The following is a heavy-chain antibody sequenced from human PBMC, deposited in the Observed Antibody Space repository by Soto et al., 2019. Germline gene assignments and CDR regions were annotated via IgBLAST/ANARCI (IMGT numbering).Heavy chain of an antibody. J-gene: IGHJ6*02. D-gene: IGHD6-13*01. Sequence: GESLKISCNGSGYSFTIYWIGWVRQMPGKGLEWMGIIYPGDSDTRYSPSFQGQVTISADKSISTAYLQWSSLKASDTAMYHCARHQIRREVFGTGMDVWGQGTTVTVSS. V-gene: IGHV5-51*01. CDR2: IYPGDSDT. CDR1: GYSFTIYW. CDR3: ARHQIRREVFGTGMDV.